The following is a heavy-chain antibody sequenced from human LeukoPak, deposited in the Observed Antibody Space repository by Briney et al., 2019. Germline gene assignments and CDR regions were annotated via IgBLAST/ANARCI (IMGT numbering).Heavy chain of an antibody. CDR3: ARDLPTGYCTNGVCYYQDAFDI. Sequence: PSETLSLTCTVSGCSISSYYWSWIRQPAGKGLEWIGRIYTSGSTNYNPSLKSRVTMSVDTSKNQFSLKLSSVTAADTAVYYCARDLPTGYCTNGVCYYQDAFDIWGQGTMVTVSS. V-gene: IGHV4-4*07. J-gene: IGHJ3*02. D-gene: IGHD2-8*01. CDR2: IYTSGST. CDR1: GCSISSYY.